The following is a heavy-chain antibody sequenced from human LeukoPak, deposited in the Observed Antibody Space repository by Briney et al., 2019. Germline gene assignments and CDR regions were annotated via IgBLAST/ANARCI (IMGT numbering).Heavy chain of an antibody. CDR3: ARAVGYYYGKLYYFDY. D-gene: IGHD3-10*01. V-gene: IGHV3-30-3*01. CDR1: GFTFSSYA. CDR2: ISYDGSNK. J-gene: IGHJ4*02. Sequence: PGRSLRLSCAASGFTFSSYAMHWVRQAPGKGLEWVAVISYDGSNKYYADSVKGRFTISRDSSKNTLYLQMNSLRAEDTAVYYCARAVGYYYGKLYYFDYWGQGTLVTVFS.